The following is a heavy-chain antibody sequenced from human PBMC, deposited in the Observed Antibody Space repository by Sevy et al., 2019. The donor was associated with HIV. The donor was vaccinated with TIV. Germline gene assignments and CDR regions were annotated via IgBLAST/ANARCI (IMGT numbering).Heavy chain of an antibody. CDR2: GYYDGTT. J-gene: IGHJ4*02. CDR3: AREKEWLVRLNDY. D-gene: IGHD6-19*01. Sequence: SETLSLTCIVSGGSISDSNYYWGWIRQPPGKGLGWIGSGYYDGTTDYNPSLKSRVTISVDTSKNHLSLKLRSVTAADTAVYYCAREKEWLVRLNDYWGQGILVTVSS. CDR1: GGSISDSNYY. V-gene: IGHV4-39*02.